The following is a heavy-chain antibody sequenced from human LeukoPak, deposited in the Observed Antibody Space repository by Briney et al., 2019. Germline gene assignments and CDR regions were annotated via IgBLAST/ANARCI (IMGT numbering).Heavy chain of an antibody. CDR1: AFTFSSYW. V-gene: IGHV3-7*05. CDR2: INHDGSEK. J-gene: IGHJ2*01. D-gene: IGHD6-6*01. CDR3: ARRTDSGSWYFDL. Sequence: PGGSLRLSCAASAFTFSSYWMSWVRQAPGKGLEWVANINHDGSEKYYVDSVKGRFTISRDNARNSLYLQMNSLRAEDTAVYYCARRTDSGSWYFDLWGRGTLVTVSS.